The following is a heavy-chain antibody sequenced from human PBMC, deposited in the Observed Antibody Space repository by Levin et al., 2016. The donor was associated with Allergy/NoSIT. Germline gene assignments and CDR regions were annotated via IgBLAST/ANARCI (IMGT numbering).Heavy chain of an antibody. D-gene: IGHD3-10*01. V-gene: IGHV4-59*08. Sequence: SETLSLTCTVSGGSVSNHYWSWIRQSPGKGLEWIGYIYYTGSTTYNPSLQSRVTISVDTSKNQFSLRLNSVTAADTAIYYCARHSPVPRATMIRGGLEFDYWGPGTLVPVSS. J-gene: IGHJ4*02. CDR3: ARHSPVPRATMIRGGLEFDY. CDR2: IYYTGST. CDR1: GGSVSNHY.